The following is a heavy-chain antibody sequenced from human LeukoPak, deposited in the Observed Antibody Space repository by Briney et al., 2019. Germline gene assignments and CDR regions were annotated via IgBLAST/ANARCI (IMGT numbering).Heavy chain of an antibody. Sequence: PGGSLRLSCAASGFTFSSYSMNWVRQAPGKGLEWVSSISSSSSYIYYADSVKGRFTISRDNAKNSLYLQMNGLRAEDTAVYYCARADRSDSRPYYYYYYMDVWGKGTTVTVSS. D-gene: IGHD3-22*01. V-gene: IGHV3-21*01. CDR3: ARADRSDSRPYYYYYYMDV. J-gene: IGHJ6*03. CDR2: ISSSSSYI. CDR1: GFTFSSYS.